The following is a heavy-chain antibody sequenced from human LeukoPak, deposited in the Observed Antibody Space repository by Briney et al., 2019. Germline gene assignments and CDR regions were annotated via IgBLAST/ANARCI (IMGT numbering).Heavy chain of an antibody. CDR2: IYPGDSDT. V-gene: IGHV5-51*01. J-gene: IGHJ4*02. CDR3: ARLNILTGYNFDY. D-gene: IGHD3-9*01. CDR1: GYSFTSYW. Sequence: GESLKISCKGSGYSFTSYWIGWVRQMPGKGLEWMGIIYPGDSDTRYSPSFQGQVTISADKSISTAYLQWGSLKASDTAMYYCARLNILTGYNFDYWGQGTLVTVSS.